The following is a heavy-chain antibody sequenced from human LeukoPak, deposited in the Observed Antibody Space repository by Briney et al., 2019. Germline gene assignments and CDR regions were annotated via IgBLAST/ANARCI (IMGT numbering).Heavy chain of an antibody. CDR3: ASTGEGLSVYYYYYYMDV. CDR1: GFTFSSYS. D-gene: IGHD7-27*01. Sequence: GGSLRLSCAASGFTFSSYSMNWVRQAPGKGLEWVSYISSSSSTIYYADSVKGRFTISRDNAKNSLYLQMNSLRAEDTAVYYCASTGEGLSVYYYYYYMDVWGKGTTVTVSS. CDR2: ISSSSSTI. J-gene: IGHJ6*03. V-gene: IGHV3-48*04.